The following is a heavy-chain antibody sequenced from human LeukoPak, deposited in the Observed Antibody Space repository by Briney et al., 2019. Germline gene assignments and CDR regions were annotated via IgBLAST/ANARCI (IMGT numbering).Heavy chain of an antibody. CDR2: INPNSGDT. V-gene: IGHV1-2*02. J-gene: IGHJ4*02. D-gene: IGHD3-22*01. Sequence: ASVKVSCKASGYTFTGYYMHWVRQAPGQGLEWMGWINPNSGDTKYAQKFQGRVTMTRDTSISTAYMEVRSDDTAVYYCARKNYYDTSGRFDCWGQGTLVTVSS. CDR3: ARKNYYDTSGRFDC. CDR1: GYTFTGYY.